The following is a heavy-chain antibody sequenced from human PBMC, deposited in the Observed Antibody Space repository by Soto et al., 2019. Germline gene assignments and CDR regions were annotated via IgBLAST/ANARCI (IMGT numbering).Heavy chain of an antibody. CDR2: INHSGST. CDR3: ARDDVIAAAGHQDY. J-gene: IGHJ4*02. D-gene: IGHD6-13*01. CDR1: GGSLSGYY. Sequence: QVQLQQWGAGLLKPSETLSLTCAVYGGSLSGYYWSWIRQPPGKGLEWIGEINHSGSTNYNPSLKSRVTISVDTSKNQFSLKLSSVTAADTAVYYCARDDVIAAAGHQDYWGQGTLVTVSS. V-gene: IGHV4-34*01.